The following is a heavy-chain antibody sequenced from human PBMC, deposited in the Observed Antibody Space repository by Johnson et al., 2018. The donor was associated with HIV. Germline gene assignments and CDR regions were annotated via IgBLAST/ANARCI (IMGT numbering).Heavy chain of an antibody. Sequence: QVQLVESGGGVVQPGGSLRLSCAASGFTFSSYGMHWVRQAPGKGLEWVAFIRYDGSNKYYADSMEGRFTISRDNSKSTLYLQMNSLKTEDTAVYYCTRQADIWGQGTMVTVSS. CDR2: IRYDGSNK. J-gene: IGHJ3*02. V-gene: IGHV3-30*02. CDR1: GFTFSSYG. CDR3: TRQADI.